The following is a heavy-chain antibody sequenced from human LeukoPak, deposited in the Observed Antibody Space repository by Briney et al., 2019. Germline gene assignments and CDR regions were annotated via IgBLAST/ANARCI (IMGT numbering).Heavy chain of an antibody. V-gene: IGHV1-69*04. D-gene: IGHD3-22*01. J-gene: IGHJ5*02. CDR3: ATSPRAYYDSSGPNWFDP. CDR1: GGTFSSYA. CDR2: IIPILGIA. Sequence: ASVKVSCKASGGTFSSYAISWVRQAPGQGLEWMGRIIPILGIANYAQKSQGRVTITADKSTSTAYMELSSLRSEDTAVYYCATSPRAYYDSSGPNWFDPWGQGTLVTVSS.